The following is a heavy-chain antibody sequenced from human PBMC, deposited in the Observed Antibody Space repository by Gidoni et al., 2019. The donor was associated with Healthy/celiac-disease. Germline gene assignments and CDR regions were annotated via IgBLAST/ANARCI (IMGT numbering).Heavy chain of an antibody. CDR2: IYSGGST. CDR3: AREGGYDSSGYQGSLYYYYGMDV. Sequence: EVQLVESGGGLVQPGGSLRLSCAASGFTVSSNYMSWVRQAPGKGLEWVSVIYSGGSTYYADSVKGRFTISRHNSKNTLYLQMNSLRAEDTAVYYCAREGGYDSSGYQGSLYYYYGMDVWGQGTTVTVSS. CDR1: GFTVSSNY. V-gene: IGHV3-53*04. D-gene: IGHD3-22*01. J-gene: IGHJ6*02.